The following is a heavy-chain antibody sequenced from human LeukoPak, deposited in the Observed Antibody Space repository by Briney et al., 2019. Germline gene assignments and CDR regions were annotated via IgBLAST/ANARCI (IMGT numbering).Heavy chain of an antibody. CDR2: IYYSGST. CDR3: ASYDYGGRDAFDI. D-gene: IGHD4/OR15-4a*01. Sequence: SETLSLTCTVSGGSISSYYWSWIRQLPGKGLEWIGYIYYSGSTNYNPSLKSRVTISVDTSKNQFSLKLSSVTAADTAVYYCASYDYGGRDAFDIWGQGTMVTVSS. V-gene: IGHV4-59*01. CDR1: GGSISSYY. J-gene: IGHJ3*02.